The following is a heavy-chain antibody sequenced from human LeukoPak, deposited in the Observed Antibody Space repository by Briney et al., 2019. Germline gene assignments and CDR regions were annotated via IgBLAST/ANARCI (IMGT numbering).Heavy chain of an antibody. CDR2: INHSGST. CDR1: GGSFSGYY. Sequence: PSETLSLTCAVYGGSFSGYYWSWIRQPPGKGLEWIGEINHSGSTNYNPSLKSRVTISVDTSKNQFSLKLSSVTAADTAVYYCARVWQQLDPYCYYYMDVWGKGTTVTISS. J-gene: IGHJ6*03. V-gene: IGHV4-34*01. D-gene: IGHD6-13*01. CDR3: ARVWQQLDPYCYYYMDV.